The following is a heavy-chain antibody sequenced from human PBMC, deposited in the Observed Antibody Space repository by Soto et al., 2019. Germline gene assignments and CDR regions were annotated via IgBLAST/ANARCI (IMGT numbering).Heavy chain of an antibody. D-gene: IGHD1-1*01. CDR1: GFTFTSYS. CDR2: ISSSGTTI. CDR3: ARQRVLDY. Sequence: GGSLRLSCVASGFTFTSYSMNWVRQAPGKGLEWVSYISSSGTTIYFADSVKGRFTISRDNAKNSLYLQMNSLRAEDTAVYYCARQRVLDYWGQGTLVTVSS. V-gene: IGHV3-48*01. J-gene: IGHJ4*02.